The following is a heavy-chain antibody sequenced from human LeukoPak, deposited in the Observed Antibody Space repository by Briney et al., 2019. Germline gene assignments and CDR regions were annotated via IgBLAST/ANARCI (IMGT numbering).Heavy chain of an antibody. V-gene: IGHV4-31*03. CDR2: TYFSGST. Sequence: SQTLSLTCTVSGGSLSSGGYYWSWIRQHPGKGLEWFGYTYFSGSTYYNPSPKTRVTISVDTSKNQFSLKLSSVTAADTAVYYCARAGYCGGDCYLNWFDPWGQGTLVTVSS. D-gene: IGHD2-21*02. CDR1: GGSLSSGGYY. CDR3: ARAGYCGGDCYLNWFDP. J-gene: IGHJ5*02.